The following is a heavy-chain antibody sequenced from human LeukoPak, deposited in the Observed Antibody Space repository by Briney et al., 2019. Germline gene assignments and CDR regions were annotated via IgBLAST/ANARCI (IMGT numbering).Heavy chain of an antibody. CDR1: GFIFSSYG. Sequence: GSLRLSCAASGFIFSSYGMHWVRQAPGKGLEWVAFIRYDGSNRFYADSVKGRFTISRDNSKNTLYLQMNSLRGEDMAVYYCAKNDYSYGGASDIWGQGTMVTVSS. J-gene: IGHJ3*02. CDR2: IRYDGSNR. D-gene: IGHD4-11*01. V-gene: IGHV3-30*02. CDR3: AKNDYSYGGASDI.